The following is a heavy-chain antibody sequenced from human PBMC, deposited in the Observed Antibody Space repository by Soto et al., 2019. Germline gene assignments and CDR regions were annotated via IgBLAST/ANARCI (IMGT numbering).Heavy chain of an antibody. V-gene: IGHV3-23*01. CDR1: GFTFSNYA. CDR3: AKGVCSGGGCYGREDV. D-gene: IGHD2-15*01. Sequence: EVQLLDSGGGLVQPGGSLRLSCAASGFTFSNYAMSWVRQAPGQGLEWVSSITGSGDRTYYADSVKGRFTISRDNSKNTLYRQRSSLRVEDTAVYDCAKGVCSGGGCYGREDVWGQGTTVTVSS. J-gene: IGHJ6*02. CDR2: ITGSGDRT.